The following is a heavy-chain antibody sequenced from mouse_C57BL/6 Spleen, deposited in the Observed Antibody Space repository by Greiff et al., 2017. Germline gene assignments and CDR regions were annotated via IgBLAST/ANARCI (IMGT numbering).Heavy chain of an antibody. CDR3: ASENYYGSSYWYFDV. CDR1: GYTFTSYW. Sequence: QVQLQQPGAELVRPGSSVKLSCKASGYTFTSYWMHWVKQRPIQGLEWIGNIDPSASETHYNQKFKDKATLTVDKSSSTAYMQLSSLTSEDSAVYYCASENYYGSSYWYFDVWGTGTTVTVSS. CDR2: IDPSASET. J-gene: IGHJ1*03. D-gene: IGHD1-1*01. V-gene: IGHV1-52*01.